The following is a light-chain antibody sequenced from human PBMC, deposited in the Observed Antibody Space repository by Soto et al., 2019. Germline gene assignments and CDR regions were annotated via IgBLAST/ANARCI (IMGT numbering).Light chain of an antibody. CDR3: QTWGTGFEV. CDR2: LNNDGSH. Sequence: QPVLTQSPSASASLGASVKLTCTLSSGHSSYAIAWHQKQPGKGPRYLMDLNNDGSHTKGDGIPDRFSGSSSGADRYLIISRLQSEDEDDYYCQTWGTGFEVFGGGTKLTVL. J-gene: IGLJ3*02. CDR1: SGHSSYA. V-gene: IGLV4-69*01.